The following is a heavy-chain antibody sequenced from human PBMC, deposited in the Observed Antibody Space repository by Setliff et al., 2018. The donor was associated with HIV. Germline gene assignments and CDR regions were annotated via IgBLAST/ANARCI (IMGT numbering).Heavy chain of an antibody. CDR3: ARDVGSSAWPFDH. J-gene: IGHJ4*02. CDR2: ISSSGST. V-gene: IGHV4-4*07. D-gene: IGHD6-25*01. Sequence: SETLSLTCTVSGGSINNYYWSWIRQPPGKGLEWIGRISSSGSTTYNPSLKSRVSVSIGPSKNLFSLNLSSVTAADTAVYYCARDVGSSAWPFDHWGQGTLVTVSS. CDR1: GGSINNYY.